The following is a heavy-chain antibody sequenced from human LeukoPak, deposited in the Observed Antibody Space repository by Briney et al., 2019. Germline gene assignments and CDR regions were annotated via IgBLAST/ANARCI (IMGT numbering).Heavy chain of an antibody. CDR2: ISAYNGNT. J-gene: IGHJ6*03. CDR3: ARGHNWNAPPNSSNYSYMAV. D-gene: IGHD1-1*01. Sequence: ASVKVSCKASGYTFSSYGISWVRQAHGQGLEWMGWISAYNGNTYYAQKLQGRVTMTTDTSTSTVYMELGSLPPATPAGYYGARGHNWNAPPNSSNYSYMAVWAKGPRSPSP. V-gene: IGHV1-18*01. CDR1: GYTFSSYG.